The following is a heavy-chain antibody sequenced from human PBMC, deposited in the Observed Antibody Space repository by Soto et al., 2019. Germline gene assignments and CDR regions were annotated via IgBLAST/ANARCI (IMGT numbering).Heavy chain of an antibody. CDR3: VKTVWEYTSPLDY. J-gene: IGHJ4*02. V-gene: IGHV3-30*18. D-gene: IGHD6-6*01. CDR1: RCIVSHVA. CDR2: ISDDGSGI. Sequence: CLRLSCASCRCIVSHVAIILDRQAPGKGLEWVAVISDDGSGIYYADSVKGRFTISRDNSKNTLFLQMNSLRTEDTAVYYCVKTVWEYTSPLDYWGQGTLVTVSS.